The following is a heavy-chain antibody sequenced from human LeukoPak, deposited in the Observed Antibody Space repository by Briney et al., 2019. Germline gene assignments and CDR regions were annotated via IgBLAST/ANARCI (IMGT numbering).Heavy chain of an antibody. J-gene: IGHJ4*02. CDR1: GFTFSSYV. CDR2: ISYDGSNK. Sequence: GGSLRLSCAASGFTFSSYVMHWVRQAPGKGLEWVAIISYDGSNKYYADSVKGRFTVSRDNSKNTLYLQMDSLTPEDSAVYFCARSSYLTKPPDYWGQGTLVTVSS. D-gene: IGHD6-6*01. V-gene: IGHV3-30*04. CDR3: ARSSYLTKPPDY.